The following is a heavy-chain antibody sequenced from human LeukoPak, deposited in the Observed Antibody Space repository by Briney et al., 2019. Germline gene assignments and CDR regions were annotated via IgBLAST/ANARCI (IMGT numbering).Heavy chain of an antibody. Sequence: ESGPVLVKPTETLTLTCTVSGFSLSNARMGVIWIREPPGKALKWLAHIFSNDEKSYSTSLKSRLTISKDTSKSQVVLTMTNMDPVDTATYYCARITTSRQQLNFDYWGQGTLVTVSS. CDR2: IFSNDEK. J-gene: IGHJ4*02. CDR1: GFSLSNARMG. D-gene: IGHD6-13*01. V-gene: IGHV2-26*01. CDR3: ARITTSRQQLNFDY.